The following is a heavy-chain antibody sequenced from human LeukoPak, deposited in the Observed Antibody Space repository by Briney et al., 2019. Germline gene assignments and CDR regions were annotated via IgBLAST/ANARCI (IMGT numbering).Heavy chain of an antibody. CDR2: LSGSGGTT. Sequence: GGSLRLSCAASGFTFSHYGMSWVRQAPGKGLEWVSALSGSGGTTYYADSVRGRFTISRDNSKNTLYLQVNSLRAEDTALYYCAKDTGYSYGYGGGSGVFDIWGQGTMVTVSS. CDR1: GFTFSHYG. CDR3: AKDTGYSYGYGGGSGVFDI. J-gene: IGHJ3*02. V-gene: IGHV3-23*01. D-gene: IGHD5-18*01.